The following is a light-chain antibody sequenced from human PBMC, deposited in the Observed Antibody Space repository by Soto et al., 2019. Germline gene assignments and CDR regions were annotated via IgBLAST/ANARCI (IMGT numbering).Light chain of an antibody. CDR3: QSYDSTIQV. J-gene: IGLJ2*01. CDR2: EDK. CDR1: SCSIASNF. Sequence: NFMLTQPHAVSESPGKTVTISCTRRSCSIASNFVQWYQQRPGSSPTTVIYEDKQRPSEVPDRFSGSIDSSSNSASLTISGLKTEDEADYYCQSYDSTIQVFGGGTKPTVL. V-gene: IGLV6-57*01.